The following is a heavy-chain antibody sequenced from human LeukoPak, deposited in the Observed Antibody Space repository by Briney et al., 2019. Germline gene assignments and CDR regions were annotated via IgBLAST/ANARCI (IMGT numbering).Heavy chain of an antibody. CDR1: GFTLRSDA. V-gene: IGHV3-23*01. Sequence: GGSLRLSCAVSGFTLRSDAMSWVRQPPGKGPEWVSGMGGSGGRTHYADSVKGRFTISRDTSKNVLYLQMNSLRAEDTAVYYCAKTHGVQTFAWLDPAENWFDPWGQGTLVTVSS. CDR3: AKTHGVQTFAWLDPAENWFDP. D-gene: IGHD3-9*01. J-gene: IGHJ5*02. CDR2: MGGSGGRT.